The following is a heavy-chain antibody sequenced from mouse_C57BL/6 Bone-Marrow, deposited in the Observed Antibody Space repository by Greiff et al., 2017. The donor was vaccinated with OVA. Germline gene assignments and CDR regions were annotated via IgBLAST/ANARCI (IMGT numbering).Heavy chain of an antibody. CDR2: IYPRSGNT. J-gene: IGHJ3*01. CDR1: GYTFTSYG. D-gene: IGHD4-1*01. CDR3: AREGELGRSAY. Sequence: VQLVESGAELARPGASVKLSCKASGYTFTSYGISWVKQRTGQGLEWIGEIYPRSGNTYYNEKFKGKATLTADKSSSTAYMELRSLTSEDSSVYFCAREGELGRSAYWGQGTLVTVSA. V-gene: IGHV1-81*01.